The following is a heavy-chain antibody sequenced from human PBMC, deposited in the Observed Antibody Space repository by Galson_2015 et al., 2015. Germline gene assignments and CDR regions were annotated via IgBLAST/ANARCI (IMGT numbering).Heavy chain of an antibody. CDR2: TYCKSKWYN. Sequence: CAISGDSVSSNSAAWNWIRQSPSRGLEWLGRTYCKSKWYNDYAVSVKSRITINPDTSKNQFSLQLNSVTPEDTAVYYCAYGGTVTTYDAFDIWGQGTMVTVS. CDR3: AYGGTVTTYDAFDI. J-gene: IGHJ3*02. CDR1: GDSVSSNSAA. V-gene: IGHV6-1*01. D-gene: IGHD4-17*01.